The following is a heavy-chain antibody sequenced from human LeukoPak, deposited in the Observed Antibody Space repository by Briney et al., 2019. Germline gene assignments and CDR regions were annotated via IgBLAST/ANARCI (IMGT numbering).Heavy chain of an antibody. J-gene: IGHJ4*02. D-gene: IGHD1-26*01. CDR1: GFTFSSYW. V-gene: IGHV3-7*03. Sequence: GGSLRLSCAASGFTFSSYWMSWVRQAPGKGLEWVANIKQDGSEKYYVDSVKGRFTISRDNSKNTLYLQMNSLRADDTAVYYCAKGHTAGALYYFDYWGQGTLVTVSS. CDR2: IKQDGSEK. CDR3: AKGHTAGALYYFDY.